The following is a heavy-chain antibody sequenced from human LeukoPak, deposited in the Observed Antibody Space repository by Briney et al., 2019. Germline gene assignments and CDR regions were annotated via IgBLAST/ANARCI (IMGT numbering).Heavy chain of an antibody. V-gene: IGHV1-8*03. CDR2: MNPNSGNT. D-gene: IGHD1-26*01. J-gene: IGHJ6*03. Sequence: ASVKVSCKASGYTFTSYDINWVRQATGQGLEWMGWMNPNSGNTGYAQRFQGRVTITRNTSISTAYMELSSLRSEDTAVYYCARGSDSGNYYYYYMDVWGKGTTVTVSS. CDR1: GYTFTSYD. CDR3: ARGSDSGNYYYYYMDV.